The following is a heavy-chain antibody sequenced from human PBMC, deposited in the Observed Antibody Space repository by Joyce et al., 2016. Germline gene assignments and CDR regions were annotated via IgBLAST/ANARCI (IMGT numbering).Heavy chain of an antibody. J-gene: IGHJ6*02. CDR3: ARGGISYYYAMDV. CDR2: ISDTSNYI. CDR1: GSPFGTSS. Sequence: QLVESGGGVVKPGGSLRLYCEDSGSPFGTSSMSGFRQASGKGLEWVAAISDTSNYIFHAETVRGRFTVARDNAKKTLYLQMNSLRAEDSAVFYCARGGISYYYAMDVWGQGTTVTVSS. V-gene: IGHV3-21*01. D-gene: IGHD3-16*01.